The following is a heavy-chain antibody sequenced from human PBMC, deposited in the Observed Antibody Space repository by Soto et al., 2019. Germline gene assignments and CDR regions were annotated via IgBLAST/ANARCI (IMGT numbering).Heavy chain of an antibody. J-gene: IGHJ6*02. CDR3: ARDHRAYGDYEYYYYGMDV. CDR1: GGSISSGGYY. CDR2: IYYSGST. Sequence: SETLSLTCTVSGGSISSGGYYWSWIRQHPGKGLEWIGYIYYSGSTYYNPSLKSRVTISVDTSKNQFSLKLSSVTAADTAVYYCARDHRAYGDYEYYYYGMDVWGQGTTVTVSS. D-gene: IGHD4-17*01. V-gene: IGHV4-31*03.